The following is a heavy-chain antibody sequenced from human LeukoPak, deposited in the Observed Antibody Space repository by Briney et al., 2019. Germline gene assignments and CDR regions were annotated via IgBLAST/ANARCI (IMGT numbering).Heavy chain of an antibody. CDR1: GFTFSSYS. V-gene: IGHV3-48*04. D-gene: IGHD3-22*01. Sequence: PGGSLRLSCAASGFTFSSYSMNWVRQAPGKGLEWVSYISSSGSTIYYADSVKGRFTISRDNAKNSLYLQMNSLRAEDTAVYYCARVSYYYDSSRGVDYWGQGTLVTVSS. J-gene: IGHJ4*02. CDR2: ISSSGSTI. CDR3: ARVSYYYDSSRGVDY.